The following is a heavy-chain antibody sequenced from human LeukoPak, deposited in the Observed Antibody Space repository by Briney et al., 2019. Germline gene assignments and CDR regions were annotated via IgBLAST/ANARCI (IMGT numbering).Heavy chain of an antibody. Sequence: GGSLRLSRVASGFTFSSYEMNWVRQAPGKGLEWVSYISSSGGTIYYADSVKGRFTISRDNAKNSLFLQMNSLRAEDTAVYYCARTFCSTTSCYLPPFDYWGQGALVTVSS. CDR3: ARTFCSTTSCYLPPFDY. J-gene: IGHJ4*02. CDR2: ISSSGGTI. D-gene: IGHD2-2*01. CDR1: GFTFSSYE. V-gene: IGHV3-48*03.